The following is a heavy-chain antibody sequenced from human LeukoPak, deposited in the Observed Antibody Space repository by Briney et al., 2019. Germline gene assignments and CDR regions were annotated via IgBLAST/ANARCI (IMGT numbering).Heavy chain of an antibody. CDR1: GFTFSSYW. V-gene: IGHV3-74*01. CDR3: ARGPTTYFDC. CDR2: INTDGSST. D-gene: IGHD1-1*01. Sequence: GGSLRLSCAASGFTFSSYWMHWVRQAPGKGLVWVSRINTDGSSTSYADSVKGRFTISRDNAKSTLYLQMNSLRAEDTAVYSCARGPTTYFDCWGQGTLVTVSS. J-gene: IGHJ4*02.